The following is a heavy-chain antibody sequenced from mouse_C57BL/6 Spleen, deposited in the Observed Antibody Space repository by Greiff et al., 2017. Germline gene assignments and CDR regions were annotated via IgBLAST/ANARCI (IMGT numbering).Heavy chain of an antibody. V-gene: IGHV5-9-1*02. CDR2: ISSGGDYI. CDR3: TATVVATEFDY. D-gene: IGHD1-1*01. Sequence: EVQGVESGEGLVKPGGSLKLSCAASGFTFSSYAMSWVRQTPEKRLEWVAYISSGGDYIYYADTVKGRFTISRDNARNTLYLQMSSLKSEDTAMYYCTATVVATEFDYWGQGTTLTVSS. CDR1: GFTFSSYA. J-gene: IGHJ2*01.